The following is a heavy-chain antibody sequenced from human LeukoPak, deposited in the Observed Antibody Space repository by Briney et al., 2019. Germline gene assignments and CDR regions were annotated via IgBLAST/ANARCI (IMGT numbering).Heavy chain of an antibody. CDR2: ISAYNGNT. D-gene: IGHD3-22*01. J-gene: IGHJ1*01. V-gene: IGHV1-18*01. CDR3: ARASETYYYDSSGYGGSFQH. Sequence: ASVKVSCKASGYTFTSYGISWVGQAPGQGLEWMGWISAYNGNTNYAQKLQGRVTMTTDTSTSTAYMELRSLRSDDTAVYYCARASETYYYDSSGYGGSFQHWGQGTLVTVSS. CDR1: GYTFTSYG.